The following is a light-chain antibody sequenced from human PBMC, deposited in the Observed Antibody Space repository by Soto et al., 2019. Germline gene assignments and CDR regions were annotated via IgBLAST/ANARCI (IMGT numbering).Light chain of an antibody. CDR2: DVS. V-gene: IGLV2-14*01. CDR1: SSDVGGYNY. Sequence: QSALTQPASVSGSPGQSITISCTGTSSDVGGYNYGSWYQQHSGKAAKLMMYDVSNRPSGFSNRFSGSKSGNTASLTVSGLQAEDEAVYYCSSYTSSTTLVFGGGTRSPS. CDR3: SSYTSSTTLV. J-gene: IGLJ2*01.